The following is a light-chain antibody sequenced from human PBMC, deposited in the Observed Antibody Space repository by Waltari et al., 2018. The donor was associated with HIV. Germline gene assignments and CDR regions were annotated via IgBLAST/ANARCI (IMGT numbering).Light chain of an antibody. V-gene: IGLV2-14*01. Sequence: HSALTQPASVSGSPGQSITISCTGPTSDFDPFNFVSWYQQSPGRAPKLILFEVYSRPSGVSERFSGSKSGDTASLTISALRAEDEADYFCSSYSARGFVAFGGGTKVTVL. CDR2: EVY. CDR1: TSDFDPFNF. CDR3: SSYSARGFVA. J-gene: IGLJ3*02.